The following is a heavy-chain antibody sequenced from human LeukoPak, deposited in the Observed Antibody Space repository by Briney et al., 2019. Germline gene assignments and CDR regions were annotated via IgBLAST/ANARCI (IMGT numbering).Heavy chain of an antibody. CDR1: GFTFSSYG. CDR3: AGGTATVTMEF. Sequence: GGSLRLSCAASGFTFSSYGMHWVRQAPGKGLEWVAVISYDGSNKYYADSVKGRFTISRDNSKNTLYLQMNSLRAEDTAVYYCAGGTATVTMEFWGQGTLVTASS. D-gene: IGHD4-17*01. J-gene: IGHJ4*02. V-gene: IGHV3-30*03. CDR2: ISYDGSNK.